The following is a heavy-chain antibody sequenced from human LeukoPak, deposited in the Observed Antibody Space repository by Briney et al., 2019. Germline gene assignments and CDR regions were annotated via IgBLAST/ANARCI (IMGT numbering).Heavy chain of an antibody. V-gene: IGHV4-34*01. CDR2: INHSGST. D-gene: IGHD6-19*01. CDR1: GGSFSGYY. Sequence: SETLSLTCAVYGGSFSGYYWSWIRQPPGKGLEWIGEINHSGSTNYNPSLKSRVTISVDTSKNQFSLKLSSVTAADTAVYYCARHGTLYSSGWYVDYYGMDVWGQGTTVTVSS. J-gene: IGHJ6*02. CDR3: ARHGTLYSSGWYVDYYGMDV.